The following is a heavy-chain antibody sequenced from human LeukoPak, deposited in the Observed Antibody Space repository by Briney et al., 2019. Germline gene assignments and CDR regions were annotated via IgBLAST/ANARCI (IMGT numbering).Heavy chain of an antibody. CDR3: ARPSIDDAFDI. D-gene: IGHD3-16*02. CDR2: IYYSGST. CDR1: GGSISNSSYY. V-gene: IGHV4-39*01. Sequence: SETLSLTCTVSGGSISNSSYYWGWIRQPPGKGLEWSGSIYYSGSTYYNPSLKSRVTISVDTSKTQFSLKLSSVPAADTAVYYCARPSIDDAFDIWGQGTVVTVSS. J-gene: IGHJ3*02.